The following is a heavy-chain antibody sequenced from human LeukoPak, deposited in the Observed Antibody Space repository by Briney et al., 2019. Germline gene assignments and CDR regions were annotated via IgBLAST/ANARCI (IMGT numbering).Heavy chain of an antibody. D-gene: IGHD6-19*01. V-gene: IGHV2-5*02. CDR1: GFSLSTSGVG. Sequence: ESGPTLVNPTQTLTLTCTFSGFSLSTSGVGAGWIRQPPGKALEWLAVIYWDDDRRYKPSLKSRPAIMKDTSKNQVILIMTNMDPADTATYYCAHRPPGVISGWDNCYFDHWAPGTLVTVSA. CDR2: IYWDDDR. CDR3: AHRPPGVISGWDNCYFDH. J-gene: IGHJ4*02.